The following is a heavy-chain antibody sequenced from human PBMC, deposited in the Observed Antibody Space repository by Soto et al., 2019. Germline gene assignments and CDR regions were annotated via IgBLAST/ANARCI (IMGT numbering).Heavy chain of an antibody. Sequence: GGSLRLSCAASGFTFSSYSMNWVRQAPGKGLEWVSSISSSSSYIYYADSVKGRFTISRDNAKNSLYLQMNSLRAEDTAVYYCARDDEVGGCSSTSCFTIWGQGTMVTVSS. CDR1: GFTFSSYS. D-gene: IGHD2-2*02. CDR3: ARDDEVGGCSSTSCFTI. J-gene: IGHJ3*02. V-gene: IGHV3-21*01. CDR2: ISSSSSYI.